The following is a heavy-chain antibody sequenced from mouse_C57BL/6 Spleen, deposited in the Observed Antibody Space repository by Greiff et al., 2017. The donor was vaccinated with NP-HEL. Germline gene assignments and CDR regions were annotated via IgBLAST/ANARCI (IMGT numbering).Heavy chain of an antibody. Sequence: VQLKQSGAELVRPGASVKLSCTASGFNIKDDYMHWVKQRPEQGLEWIGWIDPENGDTEYASKFQGKATITADTSSNTAYLQLSSLTSEDTAVYYCTSSESYWYFDVWGTGTTVTVSS. V-gene: IGHV14-4*01. CDR1: GFNIKDDY. J-gene: IGHJ1*03. CDR2: IDPENGDT. D-gene: IGHD1-1*01. CDR3: TSSESYWYFDV.